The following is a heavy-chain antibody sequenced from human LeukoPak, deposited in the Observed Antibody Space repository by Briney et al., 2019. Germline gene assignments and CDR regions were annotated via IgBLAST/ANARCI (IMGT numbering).Heavy chain of an antibody. V-gene: IGHV1-2*02. CDR1: GYTFTAYY. J-gene: IGHJ4*02. CDR2: INPSSGGT. Sequence: ASVKVSCKASGYTFTAYYMHWVRQAPGQGLEWMGWINPSSGGTKYVRKFQARVTMTRDTSIRTAYMELNSLRSDDTAVYYCVRPRDGYTGPFDYWGQGSLVTVSS. D-gene: IGHD5-24*01. CDR3: VRPRDGYTGPFDY.